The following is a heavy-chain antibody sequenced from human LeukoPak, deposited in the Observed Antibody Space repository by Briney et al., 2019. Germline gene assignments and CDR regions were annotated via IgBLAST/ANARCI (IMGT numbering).Heavy chain of an antibody. CDR2: IYTSGST. CDR3: AKDKSAMVRGVGDAFDI. Sequence: SETLSLTCTGSGGSISSYYWSWVRQPAGKGLGWIGRIYTSGSTNYNPSLKSRVPMSVDTSKNQFSLKLSSVTAADTALYYCAKDKSAMVRGVGDAFDIWGQGTMVTVSS. V-gene: IGHV4-4*07. J-gene: IGHJ3*02. CDR1: GGSISSYY. D-gene: IGHD3-10*01.